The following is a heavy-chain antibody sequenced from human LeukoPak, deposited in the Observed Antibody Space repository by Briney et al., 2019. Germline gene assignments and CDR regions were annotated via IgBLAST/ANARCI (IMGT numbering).Heavy chain of an antibody. Sequence: SETLSLTCAVYGGSFSGYYWSWIRQPPGKGLEWIGEINHSGSTNYNPSLKSRVTISVDTSKNQFSLKLSSVTAADTAVYYCARTSGSRRRYFDYWGQGTLVTVSS. V-gene: IGHV4-34*01. CDR1: GGSFSGYY. CDR3: ARTSGSRRRYFDY. J-gene: IGHJ4*02. D-gene: IGHD1-26*01. CDR2: INHSGST.